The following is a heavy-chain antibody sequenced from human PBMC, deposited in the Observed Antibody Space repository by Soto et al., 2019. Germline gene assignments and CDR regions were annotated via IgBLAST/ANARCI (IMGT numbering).Heavy chain of an antibody. CDR3: AHRRPPREYEVPCDAFDI. Sequence: QITLKESGPTLVKPTQTLTLTCTFSGFSLSTSGVGVGWIRQPPGKALEWLALIYWDDDKRYSPSLKSRLTITKDTSKNQVVLTMTNMDPVDTATYYCAHRRPPREYEVPCDAFDIWGQGTMVTVSS. CDR2: IYWDDDK. D-gene: IGHD3-10*01. CDR1: GFSLSTSGVG. J-gene: IGHJ3*02. V-gene: IGHV2-5*02.